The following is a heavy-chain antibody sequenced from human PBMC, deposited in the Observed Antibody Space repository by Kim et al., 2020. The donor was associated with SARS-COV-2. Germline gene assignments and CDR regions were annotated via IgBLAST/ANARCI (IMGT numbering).Heavy chain of an antibody. CDR3: GRGSDIWELPSPFDY. D-gene: IGHD1-26*01. CDR2: ISAYNGNT. V-gene: IGHV1-18*01. J-gene: IGHJ4*02. CDR1: GYTFTSYG. Sequence: ASVKVSCKASGYTFTSYGISWVRQAPGQGLEWMGWISAYNGNTNYAQKLQGRITMTTDTSTSTAYMELRSLRSDDTAVYYCGRGSDIWELPSPFDYWGQGTLVTVSS.